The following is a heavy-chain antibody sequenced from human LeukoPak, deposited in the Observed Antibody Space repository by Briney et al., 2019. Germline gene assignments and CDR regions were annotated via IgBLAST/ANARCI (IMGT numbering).Heavy chain of an antibody. D-gene: IGHD3-22*01. Sequence: SGTLSLTCTVSGGSISNNNYYWGWIRQPPGKGLEWIGNIYYTGRTYYDPSLKSRVTISVDTSKNQFSLKLSSVTAADTAVYYCARHRGDYYDSSGSFDYWGQGTLVTV. CDR1: GGSISNNNYY. CDR2: IYYTGRT. CDR3: ARHRGDYYDSSGSFDY. J-gene: IGHJ4*02. V-gene: IGHV4-39*01.